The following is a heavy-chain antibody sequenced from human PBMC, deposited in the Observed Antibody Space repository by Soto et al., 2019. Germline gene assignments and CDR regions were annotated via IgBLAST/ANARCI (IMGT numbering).Heavy chain of an antibody. CDR1: GGSFSGYY. J-gene: IGHJ6*02. CDR2: INHSGST. CDR3: ARGRGYYYGSGRAYGMDV. D-gene: IGHD3-10*01. Sequence: PSETLSLTCAVYGGSFSGYYGSWIRQPPGKGLEWIGEINHSGSTNYNPSLKSRVTISVDTSKNQFSLKLSSVTAADTAVYYCARGRGYYYGSGRAYGMDVWGQGTTVTVSS. V-gene: IGHV4-34*01.